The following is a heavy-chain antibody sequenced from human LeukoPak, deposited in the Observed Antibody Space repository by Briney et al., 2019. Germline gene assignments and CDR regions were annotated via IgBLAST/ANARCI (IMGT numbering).Heavy chain of an antibody. CDR1: GFTFSSYG. Sequence: GGSLRLSCAASGFTFSSYGMSWVRQAPGKGLEWVSAISGSGGSTYYADSVKGRFTISRDNSKNTLYLQMNSLRAEDTAVYYCAKDTLGITYYYDSSGYYEGAFDIWGQGTMVTVSS. CDR3: AKDTLGITYYYDSSGYYEGAFDI. CDR2: ISGSGGST. J-gene: IGHJ3*02. D-gene: IGHD3-22*01. V-gene: IGHV3-23*01.